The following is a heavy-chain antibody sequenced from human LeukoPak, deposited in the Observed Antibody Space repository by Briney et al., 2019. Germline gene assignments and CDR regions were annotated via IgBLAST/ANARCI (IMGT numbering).Heavy chain of an antibody. CDR3: ARDRAHYGSGISYAFDI. D-gene: IGHD3-10*01. J-gene: IGHJ3*02. Sequence: PSQTLSLTCTVSGGSLSSGDYYWSWIRQPPGKGLEWIGYIYYSGSTYYNPSLKSRVTISVDTSKNQFSLKLSSVTAADTAVYYCARDRAHYGSGISYAFDIWGQGTMVTVSS. CDR2: IYYSGST. CDR1: GGSLSSGDYY. V-gene: IGHV4-30-4*01.